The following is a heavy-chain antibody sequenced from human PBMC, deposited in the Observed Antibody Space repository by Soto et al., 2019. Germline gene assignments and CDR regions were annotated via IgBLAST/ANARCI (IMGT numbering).Heavy chain of an antibody. CDR2: IYYSGST. V-gene: IGHV4-39*01. CDR1: GGSISSSSYY. D-gene: IGHD3-3*01. Sequence: SETLSLTCTVSGGSISSSSYYWGWIRQPPGKGLEWIGSIYYSGSTYYNTSLKSRVTISVDTSKNQFSLKLSSVTAADTVLYYCARQRWSGYYTGPWFDPWGQGTLVTVSS. J-gene: IGHJ5*02. CDR3: ARQRWSGYYTGPWFDP.